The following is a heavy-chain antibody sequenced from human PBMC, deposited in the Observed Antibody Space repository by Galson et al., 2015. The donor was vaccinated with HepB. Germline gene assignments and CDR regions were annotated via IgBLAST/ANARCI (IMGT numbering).Heavy chain of an antibody. CDR1: GFTFNSFW. CDR3: ARGGDGASPVGDYYYGLDV. J-gene: IGHJ6*02. Sequence: SLRLSCAASGFTFNSFWVNWVRQAPGKGLEWVANINQDGSEKYYVDSVKGRFTISRDNAKNSLFLQMDSLRAEDTAVFYCARGGDGASPVGDYYYGLDVWGQGTTVTVSS. D-gene: IGHD4/OR15-4a*01. V-gene: IGHV3-7*01. CDR2: INQDGSEK.